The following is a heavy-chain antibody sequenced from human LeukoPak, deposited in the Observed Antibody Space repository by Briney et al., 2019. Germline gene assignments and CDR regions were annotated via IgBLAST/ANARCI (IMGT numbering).Heavy chain of an antibody. J-gene: IGHJ4*02. CDR2: INPNSGDT. V-gene: IGHV1-2*02. CDR1: GYTFTGYY. Sequence: ASVKVSCXASGYTFTGYYLHWVRQAPGQGLEWMGWINPNSGDTIYAQKFQGRVIMTRDTSISTAYMELSRLRSDDTAVYYCAREEGFCRSTSCSAPFDYWGQGTLVTVSS. D-gene: IGHD2-2*01. CDR3: AREEGFCRSTSCSAPFDY.